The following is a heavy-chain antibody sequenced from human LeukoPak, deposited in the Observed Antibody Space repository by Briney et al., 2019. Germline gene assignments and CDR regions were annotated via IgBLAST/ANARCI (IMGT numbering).Heavy chain of an antibody. J-gene: IGHJ5*02. CDR1: GYSFTSYW. D-gene: IGHD1-26*01. Sequence: GESLKISCEGSGYSFTSYWIAWLRQMPGKGLEWMGVIYPGDSDTRYSPSFQGQVTISADKSISTAYLQWSSLKASDTAMYYCARQLGATSPTWFDPWGQGTLVTVSS. CDR3: ARQLGATSPTWFDP. V-gene: IGHV5-51*01. CDR2: IYPGDSDT.